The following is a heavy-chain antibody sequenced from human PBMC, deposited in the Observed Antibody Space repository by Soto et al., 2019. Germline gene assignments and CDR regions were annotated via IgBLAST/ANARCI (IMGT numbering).Heavy chain of an antibody. CDR1: GFTFSSYG. Sequence: QVQLVESGGGVVQPGRSLRLSCAASGFTFSSYGIHWVRQAPGKGLEWVAVIYYDGSNKYYADSVKGRFIISRDNSKNTLYLQMTSLRADDTAVYYCARGHGVATTMGWFDPWGQGTLVTVSS. J-gene: IGHJ5*02. V-gene: IGHV3-33*01. CDR3: ARGHGVATTMGWFDP. CDR2: IYYDGSNK. D-gene: IGHD5-12*01.